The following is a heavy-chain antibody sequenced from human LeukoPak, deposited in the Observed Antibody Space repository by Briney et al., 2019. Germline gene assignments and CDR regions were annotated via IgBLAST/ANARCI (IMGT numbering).Heavy chain of an antibody. Sequence: SVKVSCKASGGTFSSYAISWVRQAPGQGLEWMGGIIPIFGTANYAQKFQGRVTITADKSTSTAYMELSSLRSEDTAVYYCARMKLRGYSYGAFDYWGQGTLVTVSS. CDR2: IIPIFGTA. J-gene: IGHJ4*02. D-gene: IGHD5-18*01. V-gene: IGHV1-69*06. CDR3: ARMKLRGYSYGAFDY. CDR1: GGTFSSYA.